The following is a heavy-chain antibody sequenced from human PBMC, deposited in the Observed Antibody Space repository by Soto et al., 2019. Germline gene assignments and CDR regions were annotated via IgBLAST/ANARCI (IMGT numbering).Heavy chain of an antibody. CDR1: GGTFSSYD. D-gene: IGHD1-7*01. CDR3: ASQMGVPGTYEHYYGMDV. Sequence: QVQLVQSGAEVKKPGSSVKVSFKASGGTFSSYDISWVRQAPGQGLEWMGGIIPIFGTANYAQKFKGRVTITADESTSTNYMELRSLRSEDTAVYYCASQMGVPGTYEHYYGMDVWGQGTTVTVSS. J-gene: IGHJ6*02. CDR2: IIPIFGTA. V-gene: IGHV1-69*12.